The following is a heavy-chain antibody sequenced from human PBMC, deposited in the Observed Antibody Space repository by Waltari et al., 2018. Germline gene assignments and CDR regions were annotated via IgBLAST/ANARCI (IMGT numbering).Heavy chain of an antibody. CDR1: GGSISSYY. Sequence: QVQLQESGPGLVKPSETLSLTCTVSGGSISSYYWHWIRQPPGKGLEWIGCIYYSGSTFYNPSLKSRVTISVDTSKNQISLKLTSVTAADTAVYSCVRQAQDEFHYYYMDAWGKGTTVIVSS. J-gene: IGHJ6*03. CDR2: IYYSGST. CDR3: VRQAQDEFHYYYMDA. V-gene: IGHV4-59*01. D-gene: IGHD2-15*01.